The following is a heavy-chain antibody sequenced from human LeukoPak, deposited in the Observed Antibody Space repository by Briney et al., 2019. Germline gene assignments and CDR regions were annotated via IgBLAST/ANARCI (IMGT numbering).Heavy chain of an antibody. CDR2: ISYDGSNK. V-gene: IGHV3-30*04. Sequence: GRSLRLSCAASGFTFSSYAMHWVRQAPGKGLEWVAVISYDGSNKYYADSVKGRFTISRDNSKNTLYLQMNSLRAEDTAVYYCARWLQPSLYFDYWGQGTLVTVSS. CDR1: GFTFSSYA. D-gene: IGHD5-24*01. CDR3: ARWLQPSLYFDY. J-gene: IGHJ4*02.